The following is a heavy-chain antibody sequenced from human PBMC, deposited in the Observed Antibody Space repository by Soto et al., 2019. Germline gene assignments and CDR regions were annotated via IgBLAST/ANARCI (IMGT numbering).Heavy chain of an antibody. V-gene: IGHV2-5*02. J-gene: IGHJ5*02. CDR2: IYWDDDV. Sequence: GPTLVNPTRPRTLNCAFSGFSVSATGGGGGGFRQPPGKAPEWLALIYWDDDVRYSPSLSNRLTITTDTSEIQVALTTTNIDPLDTAXYYCVHRTVPNGAWFDPWGQGILVTVSS. CDR3: VHRTVPNGAWFDP. D-gene: IGHD4-4*01. CDR1: GFSVSATGGG.